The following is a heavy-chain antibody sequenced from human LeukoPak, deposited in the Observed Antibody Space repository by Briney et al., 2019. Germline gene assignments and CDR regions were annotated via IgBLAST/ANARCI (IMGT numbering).Heavy chain of an antibody. Sequence: GGSLRLSCEASGFSLSSYAFHWVRQAPGKGLEWVSFVSFDGRNKNYADSVRGRFTISRDNSKNTLYLQMNSVTYEDTAVYFCVRIVGHTTSDFWGQGTIVTVSS. CDR2: VSFDGRNK. CDR3: VRIVGHTTSDF. D-gene: IGHD1-26*01. V-gene: IGHV3-30-3*01. CDR1: GFSLSSYA. J-gene: IGHJ4*02.